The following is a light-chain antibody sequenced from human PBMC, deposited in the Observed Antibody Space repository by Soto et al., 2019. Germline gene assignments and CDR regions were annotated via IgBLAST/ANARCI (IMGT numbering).Light chain of an antibody. Sequence: EIVLTQSPGTLSLSAGERATLSCRASQSVSSSYLAWYQQKPGQAPRLLIYGASSRATGITARFSGSGSGTDFTLNISSLEHEEFAVYYCQQYGSSPWTFGQGTKVDIK. CDR2: GAS. J-gene: IGKJ1*01. V-gene: IGKV3-20*01. CDR1: QSVSSSY. CDR3: QQYGSSPWT.